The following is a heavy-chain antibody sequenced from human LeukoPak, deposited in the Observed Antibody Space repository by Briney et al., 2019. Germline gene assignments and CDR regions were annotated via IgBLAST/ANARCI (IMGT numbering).Heavy chain of an antibody. J-gene: IGHJ5*02. D-gene: IGHD2-2*03. Sequence: ASVKVSCKASGCTFTSYGISWVRQAPGQGLEWMGWISAYNGNTNYAQKLQGRVTMTTDTSTSTAYMELRSLRSDDTAVYYCARDGYCSSTSCYEGNWFDPWGQGTLVTVSS. V-gene: IGHV1-18*04. CDR3: ARDGYCSSTSCYEGNWFDP. CDR2: ISAYNGNT. CDR1: GCTFTSYG.